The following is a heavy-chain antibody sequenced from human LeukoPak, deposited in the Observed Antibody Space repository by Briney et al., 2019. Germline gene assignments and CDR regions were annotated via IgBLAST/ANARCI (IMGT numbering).Heavy chain of an antibody. J-gene: IGHJ3*02. Sequence: SETLSLTCTVSGGSISSYYWSWIRQPAGKGLEWIGRIYTSGSTNYNPSLKSRVTMSVDTSKNQFSLKLSSVTAADTAVYYCAVRITMIVGAFDIWGQVTMVTVSS. CDR1: GGSISSYY. V-gene: IGHV4-4*07. CDR2: IYTSGST. CDR3: AVRITMIVGAFDI. D-gene: IGHD3-22*01.